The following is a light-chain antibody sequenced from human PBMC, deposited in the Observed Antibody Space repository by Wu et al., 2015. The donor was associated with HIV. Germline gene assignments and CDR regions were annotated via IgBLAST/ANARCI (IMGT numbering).Light chain of an antibody. CDR3: QQLNSNLWT. Sequence: IQLTQSPSSLSASIGDRVIITCRASRDITNSLGWYQQKPGRAPRLLIYGTSILQSWVPSRFSGRGSGTNFTLAISSLQAEDFATYYCQQLNSNLWTFGQGTKVEVK. V-gene: IGKV1-9*01. CDR2: GTS. J-gene: IGKJ1*01. CDR1: RDITNS.